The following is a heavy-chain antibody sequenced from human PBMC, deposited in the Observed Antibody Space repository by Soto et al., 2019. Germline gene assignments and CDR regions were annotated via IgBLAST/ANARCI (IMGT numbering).Heavy chain of an antibody. CDR3: ARVPPGDSGWYYYYYGMDV. V-gene: IGHV1-18*01. CDR2: ISAYNGNT. Sequence: GASVKVSCKASGYIFTSYGISWVRQAPGQGLEWMGWISAYNGNTNYAQKLQGRVTMTTDTSTSTAYMELRSLRSDDTAVYYCARVPPGDSGWYYYYYGMDVWGQGTTVTVSS. J-gene: IGHJ6*02. D-gene: IGHD6-19*01. CDR1: GYIFTSYG.